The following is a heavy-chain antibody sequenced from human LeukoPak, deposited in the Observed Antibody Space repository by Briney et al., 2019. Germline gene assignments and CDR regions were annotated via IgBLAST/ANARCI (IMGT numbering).Heavy chain of an antibody. CDR2: MYASGDF. CDR3: ARGWAPRVQKSCFDY. J-gene: IGHJ4*01. V-gene: IGHV4-4*07. Sequence: ASETLSLTCTVSGGSIGIYYWTWIRQSAGKGLEWLGRMYASGDFNYNPFLKSRVTMSVDTSINQFSLNLNSVTAADTAVYYCARGWAPRVQKSCFDYWGRGTLVTVSS. D-gene: IGHD1-26*01. CDR1: GGSIGIYY.